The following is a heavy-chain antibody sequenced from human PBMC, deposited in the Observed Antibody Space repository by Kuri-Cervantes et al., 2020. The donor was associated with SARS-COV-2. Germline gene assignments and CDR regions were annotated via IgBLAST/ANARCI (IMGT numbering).Heavy chain of an antibody. D-gene: IGHD3-3*01. V-gene: IGHV4-34*01. CDR2: ISHSGNT. CDR1: GGSFSGYY. Sequence: SQTLSLTCAVYGGSFSGYYWSWIRQPPGKGLEWIGEISHSGNTNYNPSLKSRVTISLDTSKNQFSLKLTSVTAADTAVYYCARGCNRLTIFGVINVPAAESWFDPWGQGTLVTVSS. CDR3: ARGCNRLTIFGVINVPAAESWFDP. J-gene: IGHJ5*02.